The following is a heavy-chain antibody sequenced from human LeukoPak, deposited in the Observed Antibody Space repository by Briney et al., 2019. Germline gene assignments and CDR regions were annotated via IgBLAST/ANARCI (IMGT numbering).Heavy chain of an antibody. D-gene: IGHD3-10*01. CDR1: GYTFTSYY. J-gene: IGHJ5*02. V-gene: IGHV1-46*01. CDR3: ARGPSADYGSGSYAGWFDP. CDR2: INPSGGST. Sequence: ASVKVSCKASGYTFTSYYMHWVRQAPGQGLEWMGIINPSGGSTSYAQKFQGRVTMTRDMSTSTVYMELSSLRSADTAVYYCARGPSADYGSGSYAGWFDPWGQGTLVTVSS.